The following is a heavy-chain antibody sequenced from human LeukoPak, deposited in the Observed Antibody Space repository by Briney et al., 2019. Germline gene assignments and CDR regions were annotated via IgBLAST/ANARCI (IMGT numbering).Heavy chain of an antibody. Sequence: GRSLRLSCAASGFTFNRYSMHWVRQAPDKGLEWVAVISYDGSNKYYADSVKGRFTISRDNSKNTLYLQMNSLRAGDTAVYYCAREARGWGIAAAGPYYFDYWGQGTLVTVSS. CDR2: ISYDGSNK. V-gene: IGHV3-30-3*01. J-gene: IGHJ4*02. CDR3: AREARGWGIAAAGPYYFDY. D-gene: IGHD6-13*01. CDR1: GFTFNRYS.